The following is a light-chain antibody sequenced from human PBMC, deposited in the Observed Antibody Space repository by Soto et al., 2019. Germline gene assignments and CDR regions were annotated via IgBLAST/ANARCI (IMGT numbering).Light chain of an antibody. J-gene: IGKJ3*01. Sequence: DIQMTQSPSSLSASIGDRVTITCRASQVIGNFLAWHQQKPGQAPKVLIYATSTLNSGVPSRFSGSRSGTDVTLTISSLHPEDVATSYCQRYTSAPEACGPGTNVDIK. V-gene: IGKV1-27*01. CDR3: QRYTSAPEA. CDR1: QVIGNF. CDR2: ATS.